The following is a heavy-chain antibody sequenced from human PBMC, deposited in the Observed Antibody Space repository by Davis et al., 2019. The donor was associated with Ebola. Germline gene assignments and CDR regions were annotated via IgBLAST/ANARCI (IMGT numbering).Heavy chain of an antibody. CDR3: ARYPGMAAAGTGYYYGMDV. CDR1: GGSISSGGYS. J-gene: IGHJ6*02. CDR2: IYHSGST. V-gene: IGHV4-30-2*01. D-gene: IGHD6-13*01. Sequence: LRLSCTVSGGSISSGGYSWSWIRQPPGKGLERIGYIYHSGSTYYNPSLKSRVTISVDTSKNQVSLKLSSVTAADTAVYYCARYPGMAAAGTGYYYGMDVWGQGTTVTVSS.